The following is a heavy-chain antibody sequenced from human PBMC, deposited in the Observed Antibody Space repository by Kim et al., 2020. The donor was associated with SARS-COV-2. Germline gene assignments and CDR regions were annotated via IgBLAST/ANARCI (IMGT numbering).Heavy chain of an antibody. V-gene: IGHV1-18*04. J-gene: IGHJ5*02. CDR1: GYTFTSYG. Sequence: ASVKVSCKASGYTFTSYGISWVRQAPGQGLEWMGWISAYNGNTNYAQKLQGRVTMTTDTSTSTAYMELRSLRSDDTAVYYCARLGYCSSTSCYLWWFDPWGQGTLVTVSS. CDR2: ISAYNGNT. CDR3: ARLGYCSSTSCYLWWFDP. D-gene: IGHD2-2*01.